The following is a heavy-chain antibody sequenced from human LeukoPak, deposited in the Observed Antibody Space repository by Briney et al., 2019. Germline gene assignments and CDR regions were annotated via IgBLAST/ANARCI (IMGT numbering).Heavy chain of an antibody. D-gene: IGHD2-21*01. CDR2: ISDDGSYT. V-gene: IGHV3-74*01. CDR3: ASFGISWRSSY. J-gene: IGHJ4*02. CDR1: GSSFSGHW. Sequence: HTGGSVRLSCAASGSSFSGHWVHWVRQAPGEGLVWVSRISDDGSYTSNVDSVKGRFTISRDNVSNMLYLHMNSLRAEDTAVYYCASFGISWRSSYWGQGTLVTVSS.